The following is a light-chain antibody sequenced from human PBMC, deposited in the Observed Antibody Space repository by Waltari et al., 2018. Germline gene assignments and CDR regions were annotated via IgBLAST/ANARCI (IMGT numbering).Light chain of an antibody. V-gene: IGKV1-12*01. Sequence: IRMTQSPSTVSASVGDTVTLTCRASQGISHWLAWYQQRPGKAPKLLIYAASNLQPGVPSRFSGSGSVTDFTHTITDLQPEDFGTYFCQQTNTFPLTFGQGTRLEIK. CDR2: AAS. CDR1: QGISHW. CDR3: QQTNTFPLT. J-gene: IGKJ5*01.